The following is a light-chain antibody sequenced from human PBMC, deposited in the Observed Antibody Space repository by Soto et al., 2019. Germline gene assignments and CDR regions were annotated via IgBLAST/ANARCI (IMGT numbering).Light chain of an antibody. J-gene: IGLJ2*01. Sequence: QLVLTQSPSASASLGASVKLTCTLSSGHSSYAIAWHQQQPEKGPRYLMKLDSDGSHTKGDAIPDRFSGSSSGAERYLTIASLQSEEEADYYCQTWGTGSHVVFGGGTKLTVL. V-gene: IGLV4-69*01. CDR3: QTWGTGSHVV. CDR2: LDSDGSH. CDR1: SGHSSYA.